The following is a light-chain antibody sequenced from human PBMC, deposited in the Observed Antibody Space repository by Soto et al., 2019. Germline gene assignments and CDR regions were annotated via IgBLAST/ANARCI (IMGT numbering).Light chain of an antibody. CDR3: QKYVYAPKT. CDR2: AAS. V-gene: IGKV1-27*01. Sequence: DIQMTQSPSSLSASVGDRVTITCRASQGIGNYLAWYQQKPGEAPKLLIYAASDLQLGVPSRFIGSGSGTDFTLIISSLQPEDAAIYYCQKYVYAPKTFGQGTKLEIK. J-gene: IGKJ2*01. CDR1: QGIGNY.